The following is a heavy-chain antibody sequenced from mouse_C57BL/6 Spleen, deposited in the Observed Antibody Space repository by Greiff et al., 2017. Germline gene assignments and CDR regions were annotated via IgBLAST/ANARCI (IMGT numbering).Heavy chain of an antibody. CDR2: IWSGGST. D-gene: IGHD2-4*01. V-gene: IGHV2-2*01. J-gene: IGHJ3*01. CDR3: GRNGEDDCWFAC. Sequence: VQLQQSGPGLVQPSQSLSITCTASGFSLTSYGVHWVRQSPGKGLEWLGVIWSGGSTDYNAAFISSLCISKDNSKSEDFFKMSSLQADDTAIYYCGRNGEDDCWFACWGQGTLVTVAA. CDR1: GFSLTSYG.